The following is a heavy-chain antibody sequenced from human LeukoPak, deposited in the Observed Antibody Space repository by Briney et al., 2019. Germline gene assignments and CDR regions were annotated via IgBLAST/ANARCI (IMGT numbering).Heavy chain of an antibody. CDR1: GFTFSAYS. CDR2: ISHNGGST. V-gene: IGHV3-64*01. D-gene: IGHD2-2*01. CDR3: ARERRFCTSTSCYCFFEY. Sequence: PGGSLRLSCAGSGFTFSAYSMNWVRQAPGKGLEYVSAISHNGGSTYYAHSVKGRFTISRDNSKNTLYLQLGSLRDEDMAVYYCARERRFCTSTSCYCFFEYWGQGTLVTVSS. J-gene: IGHJ4*02.